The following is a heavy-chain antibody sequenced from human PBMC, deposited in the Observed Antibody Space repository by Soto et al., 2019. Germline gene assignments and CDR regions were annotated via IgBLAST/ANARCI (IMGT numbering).Heavy chain of an antibody. D-gene: IGHD5-12*01. CDR1: GGSISSSSYY. V-gene: IGHV4-39*01. CDR2: IYYSGST. CDR3: ARRRVSSYSGYENDY. Sequence: SETLSLTCTVSGGSISSSSYYWGWIRQPPGKGLEWIGSIYYSGSTYYNPSLKSRVTISVDTSKNQFSLKLSSVTAADTAVYYCARRRVSSYSGYENDYWGQGTLVTVSS. J-gene: IGHJ4*02.